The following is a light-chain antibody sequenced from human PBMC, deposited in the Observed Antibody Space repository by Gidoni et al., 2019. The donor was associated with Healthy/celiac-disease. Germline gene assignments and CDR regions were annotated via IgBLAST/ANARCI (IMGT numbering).Light chain of an antibody. CDR2: AAS. V-gene: IGKV1-9*01. CDR1: QGISSY. J-gene: IGKJ2*04. Sequence: DIQLTQSPSFLSASVGDRVTITCRASQGISSYLAWYQQKPGKAPKLLIYAASTLQSGVPSRFSCSGSGTEFTLTISSLQPEDFATYYCQQLNSDPCSFGQXTKLEIK. CDR3: QQLNSDPCS.